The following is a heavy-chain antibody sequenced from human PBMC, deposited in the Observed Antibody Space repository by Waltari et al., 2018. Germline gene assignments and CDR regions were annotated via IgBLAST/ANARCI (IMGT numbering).Heavy chain of an antibody. J-gene: IGHJ4*02. CDR3: AIQCGGGCYQDY. Sequence: QVQLVESGGGVVQPGGSLRLSWAASGFTFSSYGMHWVRQAPGKGLGWVAFVRSDGSNAYYADSVKGRFTISRDNSKNTLYLQMNSLRVEDTAVYYCAIQCGGGCYQDYWGQGTLVTVSS. CDR1: GFTFSSYG. D-gene: IGHD2-21*01. V-gene: IGHV3-30*02. CDR2: VRSDGSNA.